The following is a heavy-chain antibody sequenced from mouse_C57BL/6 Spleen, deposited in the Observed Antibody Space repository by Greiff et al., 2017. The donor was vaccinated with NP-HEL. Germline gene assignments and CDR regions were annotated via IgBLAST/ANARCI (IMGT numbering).Heavy chain of an antibody. CDR3: ARHFLV. V-gene: IGHV1-82*01. Sequence: QVQLQQSGPELVQPGASVKISCKASGYAFSSSWMNWVKQRPGKGLEWIGRIYPGDGDTNYNGKFKGKATLTADKSSSTAYMQLSSHTSADSAVYFCARHFLVWGTGTTVTVSS. CDR2: IYPGDGDT. J-gene: IGHJ1*03. CDR1: GYAFSSSW.